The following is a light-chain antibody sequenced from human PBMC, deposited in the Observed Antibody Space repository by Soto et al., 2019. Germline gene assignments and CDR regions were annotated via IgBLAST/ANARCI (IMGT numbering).Light chain of an antibody. CDR1: HSLLHITGETF. CDR3: MQSTQLPPT. J-gene: IGKJ5*01. Sequence: DVVMTQSPLSLSVTPGQPASISFKSSHSLLHITGETFLFWYRQKPGQSPQLLIYEVSTRVSGVPDRFSGSGSGTDFTLEISRVETDDVGIYYCMQSTQLPPTFGQGTRLEI. V-gene: IGKV2D-29*02. CDR2: EVS.